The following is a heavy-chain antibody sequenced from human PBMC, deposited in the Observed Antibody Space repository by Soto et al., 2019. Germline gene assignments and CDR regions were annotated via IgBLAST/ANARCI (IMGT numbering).Heavy chain of an antibody. CDR3: AREIESSGWYGPVDY. D-gene: IGHD6-19*01. V-gene: IGHV3-48*03. J-gene: IGHJ4*02. CDR1: GFTLSGYE. CDR2: ISSSGSNI. Sequence: EVQLVESGGVLVRPGGSLRLSYAASGFTLSGYEMNWVRQAPGKGLEWVSYISSSGSNIYYRDSVKGRFTISRDNAKNSLYLQMNSLRAEDTAIYYCAREIESSGWYGPVDYWGQGTLVTVSS.